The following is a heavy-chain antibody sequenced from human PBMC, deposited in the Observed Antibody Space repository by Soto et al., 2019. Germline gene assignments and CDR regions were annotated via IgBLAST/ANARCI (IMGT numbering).Heavy chain of an antibody. CDR3: ARDHVVSRNWFDP. CDR1: GFTFSSYW. J-gene: IGHJ5*02. Sequence: EVQLVEAGGGLVQPGGSLRLSCAASGFTFSSYWMHWVRQAPGKGLVWVSRINSVGSSTRYADSVKGRFTISRDNAKNTLYLQMNSLRAEDTSVYYCARDHVVSRNWFDPWGQGTLVTVSS. D-gene: IGHD2-21*01. CDR2: INSVGSST. V-gene: IGHV3-74*01.